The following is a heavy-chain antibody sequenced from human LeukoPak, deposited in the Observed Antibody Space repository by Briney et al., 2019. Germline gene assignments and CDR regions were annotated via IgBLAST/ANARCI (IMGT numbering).Heavy chain of an antibody. CDR1: GFTFSSYS. Sequence: PGGSLRLSCAASGFTFSSYSMNWVRQAPGKGLEWVSYISSSSSTIYYADSVKGRFTISRDNAKNSLYLQMSSLRAEDTAVYYCARDAGYSSFDYWGQGTLVTVSS. D-gene: IGHD3-9*01. CDR3: ARDAGYSSFDY. V-gene: IGHV3-48*01. CDR2: ISSSSSTI. J-gene: IGHJ4*02.